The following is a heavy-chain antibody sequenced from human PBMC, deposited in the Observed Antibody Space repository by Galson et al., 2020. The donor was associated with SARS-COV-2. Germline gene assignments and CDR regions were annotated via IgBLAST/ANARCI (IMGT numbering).Heavy chain of an antibody. CDR3: ATDMMPSYYGSGSFHY. CDR2: IKQEGTEK. J-gene: IGHJ4*02. V-gene: IGHV3-7*03. Sequence: GESLKISCVASGFTFSSYWMTWVRQAPGKGLEWVANIKQEGTEKYYVDSVRGRFTISRDNSKKSAYLQLNSLRAEDTAIYYCATDMMPSYYGSGSFHYWGRGTLVTVSS. CDR1: GFTFSSYW. D-gene: IGHD3-10*01.